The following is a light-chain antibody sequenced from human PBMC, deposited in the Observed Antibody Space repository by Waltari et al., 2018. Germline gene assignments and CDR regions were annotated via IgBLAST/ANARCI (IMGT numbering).Light chain of an antibody. CDR1: SSDVGGYNY. CDR3: SSYTSSSTAVV. V-gene: IGLV2-14*01. J-gene: IGLJ2*01. Sequence: QSALTQPASVSGSPGQSITISCTGTSSDVGGYNYVSWYQQHPGKAPKLMIYEVSKRPSGVSNRFPGSKSGNTASLTISGLQAEDEADYYCSSYTSSSTAVVFGGGTKLTVL. CDR2: EVS.